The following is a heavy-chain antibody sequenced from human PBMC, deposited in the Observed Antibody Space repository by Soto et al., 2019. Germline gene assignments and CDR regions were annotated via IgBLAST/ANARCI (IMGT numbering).Heavy chain of an antibody. CDR1: GYSFTSYC. CDR2: IYTGDSDT. Sequence: PGESLKISCKGSGYSFTSYCIGWVRQVPGRGLEWMGIIYTGDSDTRYSPSFQGQVTISADKSISTAYLQWSSLKASDTAIYYCAIRGASQWLKFWGQGTLVTSPQ. V-gene: IGHV5-51*03. J-gene: IGHJ4*02. CDR3: AIRGASQWLKF. D-gene: IGHD6-19*01.